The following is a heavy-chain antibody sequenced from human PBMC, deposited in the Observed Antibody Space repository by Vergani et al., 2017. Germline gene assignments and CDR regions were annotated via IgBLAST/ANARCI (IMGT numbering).Heavy chain of an antibody. J-gene: IGHJ6*02. Sequence: EVQLLESGGGLVKPGGSLRLSCAASGFTFSSYAMSWVRQAPGKGLEWVSAISGSGGSTYYADSVKGRFTISRDNSKNTLYLQMNSLRAEDTAVYYCATLLGYCSSTSCYNVWGQGTTVTVSS. D-gene: IGHD2-2*02. V-gene: IGHV3-23*01. CDR2: ISGSGGST. CDR1: GFTFSSYA. CDR3: ATLLGYCSSTSCYNV.